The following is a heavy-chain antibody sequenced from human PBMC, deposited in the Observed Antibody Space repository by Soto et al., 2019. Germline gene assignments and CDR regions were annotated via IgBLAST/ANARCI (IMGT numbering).Heavy chain of an antibody. V-gene: IGHV2-5*02. CDR3: PHVGGLEEWLYRLDH. D-gene: IGHD6-19*01. J-gene: IGHJ4*02. CDR2: IYWDDDK. Sequence: QITLKESGPSLVKPTQTLTLTCTFSGFSLTTTGVGVVWIRQPPGKALEWLALIYWDDDKHYSPSQRSRLTVTQDTTKNRVVLTHTNVDLADTGPCYRPHVGGLEEWLYRLDHWGQGTLVTVCS. CDR1: GFSLTTTGVG.